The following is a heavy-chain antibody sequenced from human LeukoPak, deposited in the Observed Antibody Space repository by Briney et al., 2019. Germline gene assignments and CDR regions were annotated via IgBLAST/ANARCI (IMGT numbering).Heavy chain of an antibody. V-gene: IGHV3-64*01. J-gene: IGHJ4*02. CDR1: GFTFSSYA. Sequence: GGSLRLSCAASGFTFSSYAMHWVRQAPGKGLEYVSAISSNRGSTYYANSVKGRFTISRDNSKNTLYLQMGSLRAEDMAVYYCARTGIQLWTGYYFDYWGQGTLVTVSS. CDR3: ARTGIQLWTGYYFDY. CDR2: ISSNRGST. D-gene: IGHD5-18*01.